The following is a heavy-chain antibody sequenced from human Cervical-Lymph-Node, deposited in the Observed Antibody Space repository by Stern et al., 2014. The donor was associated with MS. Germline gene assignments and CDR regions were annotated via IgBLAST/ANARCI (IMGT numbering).Heavy chain of an antibody. J-gene: IGHJ6*01. Sequence: QVKLVQSGAEVKKPGSSVKVSCKASGDTFTDYAISWVRQAPRQGPEWMGGITPIFNSADYAKKFQGRLTITADKSRSTAYMELSSLTSEDTAVYYCAREVCSLAMDFWGQGTTVIVSS. CDR3: AREVCSLAMDF. V-gene: IGHV1-69*06. D-gene: IGHD1-1*01. CDR1: GDTFTDYA. CDR2: ITPIFNSA.